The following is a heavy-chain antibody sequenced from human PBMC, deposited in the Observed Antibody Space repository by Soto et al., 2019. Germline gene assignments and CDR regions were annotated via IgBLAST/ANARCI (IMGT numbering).Heavy chain of an antibody. D-gene: IGHD3-10*01. J-gene: IGHJ4*02. V-gene: IGHV4-39*01. CDR3: ARRSSSYSGVDADQDYYGSGSTHGLDY. CDR2: IYYSGST. CDR1: GGSISSSSYY. Sequence: SETLSLTCTVSGGSISSSSYYWGWIRQPPGKGLEWIGSIYYSGSTYYNPSLKSRVTISVDTSKNQFSLKLSSVTAADTAVYYCARRSSSYSGVDADQDYYGSGSTHGLDYWGQGTLVTVSS.